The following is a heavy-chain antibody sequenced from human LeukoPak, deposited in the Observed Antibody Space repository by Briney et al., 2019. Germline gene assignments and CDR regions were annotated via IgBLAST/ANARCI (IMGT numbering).Heavy chain of an antibody. Sequence: KPSETLSLTCAVYGGSFSGYYWSWIRQPPGKGLEWIGYIYYSGSTYYNPSLKSRVTISVDTSKNQFSLKLSPVTAADTAVYYCARDHPGYYGSSGYYTETGFNWGQGTLVTASS. CDR2: IYYSGST. J-gene: IGHJ4*02. V-gene: IGHV4-34*09. D-gene: IGHD3-22*01. CDR3: ARDHPGYYGSSGYYTETGFN. CDR1: GGSFSGYY.